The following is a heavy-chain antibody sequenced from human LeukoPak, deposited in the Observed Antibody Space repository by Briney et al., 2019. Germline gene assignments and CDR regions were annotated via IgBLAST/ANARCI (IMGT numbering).Heavy chain of an antibody. CDR3: AKAGAVAGSKRYFDY. CDR2: ISGSGGST. D-gene: IGHD6-19*01. J-gene: IGHJ4*02. CDR1: GFTFSSYA. V-gene: IGHV3-23*01. Sequence: GGSLRLSCAASGFTFSSYAMSWVRQAPGKGLEWVSAISGSGGSTYYADSVKGRFTISRDNSKNTLYLQMNSLRAEDTAVYYCAKAGAVAGSKRYFDYWGQGTLVTVSS.